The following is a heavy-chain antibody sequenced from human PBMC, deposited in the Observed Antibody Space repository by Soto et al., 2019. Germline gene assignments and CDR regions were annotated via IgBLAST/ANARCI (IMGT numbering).Heavy chain of an antibody. CDR2: ISFDGNYK. V-gene: IGHV3-30*18. CDR3: AKETTTKEIATTPGFYY. D-gene: IGHD2-21*01. Sequence: GGSLRLSCVASGFMFSDYGMHWVRQTPGRGPEWVAVISFDGNYKYYAKSVKGRFTFARDNSKNTLYLQMNSLRAEDTAVYYCAKETTTKEIATTPGFYYGGQGTLVTV. J-gene: IGHJ4*02. CDR1: GFMFSDYG.